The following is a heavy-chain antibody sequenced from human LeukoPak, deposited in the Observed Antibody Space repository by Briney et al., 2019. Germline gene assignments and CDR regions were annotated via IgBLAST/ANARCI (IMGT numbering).Heavy chain of an antibody. Sequence: SETLSLTCTVSGASISSDYWSWIRQPPGKGLEWIGEINHSGSTNYNPSLKSRVTISVDTSKNQFSLKLSSVTAADTAVYYCARKTGTMVRGGDQGPYYYYYMDVWGKGTTVTVSS. J-gene: IGHJ6*03. CDR3: ARKTGTMVRGGDQGPYYYYYMDV. CDR2: INHSGST. D-gene: IGHD3-10*01. V-gene: IGHV4-34*01. CDR1: GASISSDY.